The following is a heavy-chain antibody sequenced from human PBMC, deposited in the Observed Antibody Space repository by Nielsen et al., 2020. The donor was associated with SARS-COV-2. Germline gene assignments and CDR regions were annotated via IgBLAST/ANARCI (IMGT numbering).Heavy chain of an antibody. V-gene: IGHV3-30*18. J-gene: IGHJ4*02. CDR3: AKARFGGYSSGWYGVYFDY. CDR2: ISYDGSNK. Sequence: VRQAPGKGLEWVAVISYDGSNKYYADSVKGRLTISRDNSKNTLYLQMNSLRAEDTAVYYCAKARFGGYSSGWYGVYFDYWGQGTLVTVSS. D-gene: IGHD6-19*01.